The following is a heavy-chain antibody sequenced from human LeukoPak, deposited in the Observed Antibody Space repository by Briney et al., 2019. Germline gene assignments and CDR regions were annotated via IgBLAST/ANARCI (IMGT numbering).Heavy chain of an antibody. Sequence: SQTLSLTCTVSGGSISSGSYYWSWIRQPAGKGLEWIGRIYTSGSTNYNPSLKSRVTISVDTSKNQFSLKLSSVTAADTAVYYCARDRAVVAAKPLGWFDPWGQGTLVTVSS. CDR3: ARDRAVVAAKPLGWFDP. D-gene: IGHD2-15*01. CDR2: IYTSGST. J-gene: IGHJ5*02. CDR1: GGSISSGSYY. V-gene: IGHV4-61*02.